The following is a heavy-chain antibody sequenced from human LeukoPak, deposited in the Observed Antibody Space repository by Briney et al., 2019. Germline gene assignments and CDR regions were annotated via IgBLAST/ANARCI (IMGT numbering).Heavy chain of an antibody. J-gene: IGHJ4*02. CDR1: GFTFSSYG. V-gene: IGHV3-33*06. CDR3: AKARSLAGACDY. D-gene: IGHD6-19*01. CDR2: IWYDGSNK. Sequence: PGGSLRLSCAASGFTFSSYGMHWVRQAPGKGLEWVAVIWYDGSNKYYADSVKGRFTISRDNSKNSLYLQMNSLRAEDTAVYYCAKARSLAGACDYWGQGTLVTVSS.